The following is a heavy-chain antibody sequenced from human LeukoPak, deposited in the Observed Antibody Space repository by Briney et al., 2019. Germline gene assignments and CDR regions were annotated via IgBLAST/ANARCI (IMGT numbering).Heavy chain of an antibody. J-gene: IGHJ5*02. CDR1: GFTFSSYS. V-gene: IGHV3-23*01. D-gene: IGHD5-12*01. CDR3: AKGPQEREMPGSGYDSSVWFDP. Sequence: GGSLRLSCAASGFTFSSYSMNWVRQAPGKGLEWVSAISGSGGSTYYADSVKGRFTISRDNSKNTLYLQMNSLRAEDTAVYYCAKGPQEREMPGSGYDSSVWFDPWGQGTLVTVSS. CDR2: ISGSGGST.